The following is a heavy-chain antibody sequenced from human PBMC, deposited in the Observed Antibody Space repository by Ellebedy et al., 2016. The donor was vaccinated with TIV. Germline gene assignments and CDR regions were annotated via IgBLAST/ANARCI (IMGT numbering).Heavy chain of an antibody. CDR1: GFTFSSYP. D-gene: IGHD3-10*01. Sequence: GESLKISCAASGFTFSSYPMLWVRQAPGKGLEWVSGIPGSGSPTTYADSVKGRFTISRDNSKSTLFLQMSSLRADDTALYYCAKGYSEWFGGDWGQGTLVTVSS. J-gene: IGHJ1*01. CDR3: AKGYSEWFGGD. V-gene: IGHV3-23*01. CDR2: IPGSGSPT.